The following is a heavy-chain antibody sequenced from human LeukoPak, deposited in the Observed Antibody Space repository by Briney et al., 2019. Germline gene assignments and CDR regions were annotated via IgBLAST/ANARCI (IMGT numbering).Heavy chain of an antibody. Sequence: PGGSLRLSCAVSGFTVGSYAMRWVRQAPGQGLEWVSGVSNTGLTTYYIDSVKGRFTISRDSSKNTLYLQLDSLRTEDTAVYYCAKVRKGVGAFDIWGQGIMVTVSS. V-gene: IGHV3-23*01. CDR1: GFTVGSYA. D-gene: IGHD3-16*01. J-gene: IGHJ3*02. CDR2: VSNTGLTT. CDR3: AKVRKGVGAFDI.